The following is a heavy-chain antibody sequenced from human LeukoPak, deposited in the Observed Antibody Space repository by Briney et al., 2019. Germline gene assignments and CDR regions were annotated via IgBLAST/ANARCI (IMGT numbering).Heavy chain of an antibody. CDR3: ARRGDGYNWGYYFDY. Sequence: PGGSLRLSCAASGFTFSSYSMNWVRQAPGKGLEWVSSISSSSSYIYYADSVKGRFTFSRDNAKNSLYLQMNSLRAEDTAVYYCARRGDGYNWGYYFDYWGQGTLVTVSS. J-gene: IGHJ4*02. D-gene: IGHD5-24*01. CDR1: GFTFSSYS. V-gene: IGHV3-21*01. CDR2: ISSSSSYI.